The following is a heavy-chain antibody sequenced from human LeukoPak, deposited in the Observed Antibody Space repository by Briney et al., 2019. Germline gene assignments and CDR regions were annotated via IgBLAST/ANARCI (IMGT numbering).Heavy chain of an antibody. D-gene: IGHD5-18*01. J-gene: IGHJ4*02. CDR2: ISSSSSYI. CDR1: GFTFSSYS. Sequence: GGSLRLSCAASGFTFSSYSMNWVRQAPGKGLGWVSSISSSSSYIYYADSVKGRFTISRDNAKNSLYLQMNSLRAEDTAVYYCARGGGYSYGGYFDYWGQGTLVTVSS. CDR3: ARGGGYSYGGYFDY. V-gene: IGHV3-21*01.